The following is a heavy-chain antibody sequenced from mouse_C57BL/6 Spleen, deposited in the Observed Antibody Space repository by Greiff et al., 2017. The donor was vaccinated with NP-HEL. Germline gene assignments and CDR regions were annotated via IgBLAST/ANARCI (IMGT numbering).Heavy chain of an antibody. CDR3: ARHIVTGGYYAMDY. D-gene: IGHD2-5*01. V-gene: IGHV1-59*01. CDR1: GYTFTSYW. J-gene: IGHJ4*01. CDR2: IDPSDSYT. Sequence: QVQLKQPGAELVRPGTSVKLSCKASGYTFTSYWMHWVKQRPGQGLEWIGVIDPSDSYTNYNQKFKGKATLTVDTSSSTAYMQLSSLTSEDSAVYYCARHIVTGGYYAMDYWGQGTSVTVSS.